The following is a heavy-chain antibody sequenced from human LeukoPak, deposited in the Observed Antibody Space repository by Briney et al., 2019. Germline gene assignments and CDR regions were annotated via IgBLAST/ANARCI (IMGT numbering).Heavy chain of an antibody. V-gene: IGHV3-23*01. J-gene: IGHJ4*02. CDR3: AKVRRHSSGYYSDFDY. Sequence: GGSLRLSCAASGFTLTSYAMSWVRPAPGKGLEWVSAISGSGGSTYYADSVKGRFTISRDNSKNTLYLQMNSLRAEDTAVYYCAKVRRHSSGYYSDFDYWGQGTLVTVSS. D-gene: IGHD3-22*01. CDR2: ISGSGGST. CDR1: GFTLTSYA.